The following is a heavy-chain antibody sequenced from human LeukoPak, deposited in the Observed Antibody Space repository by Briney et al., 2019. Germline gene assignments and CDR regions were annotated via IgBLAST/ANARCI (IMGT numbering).Heavy chain of an antibody. D-gene: IGHD6-13*01. CDR2: INHSGST. V-gene: IGHV4-34*01. CDR3: AREQQLSNFDY. CDR1: GGSFSGYY. Sequence: SETLSLTCAVYGGSFSGYYWSWIRQPPGKGLEWIGEINHSGSTNYNPSLKSRDTISVDTSKNQFSLKLSSVTAADTAVYYCAREQQLSNFDYWGQGTLVTVSS. J-gene: IGHJ4*02.